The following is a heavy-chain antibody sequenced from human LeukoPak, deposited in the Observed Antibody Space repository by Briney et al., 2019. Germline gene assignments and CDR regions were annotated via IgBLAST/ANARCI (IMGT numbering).Heavy chain of an antibody. Sequence: PGGSLRLSCAASGFTFDSYSMNWVRQAPGKGLEWVSSISSSGSYRCYADSVKGRFSTSRDYAKNSLYLQMNSLRAEDTAVYYCARDRGGVWSGSYFDLWGRGTVVTVSS. J-gene: IGHJ2*01. CDR3: ARDRGGVWSGSYFDL. CDR1: GFTFDSYS. D-gene: IGHD3-10*01. V-gene: IGHV3-21*01. CDR2: ISSSGSYR.